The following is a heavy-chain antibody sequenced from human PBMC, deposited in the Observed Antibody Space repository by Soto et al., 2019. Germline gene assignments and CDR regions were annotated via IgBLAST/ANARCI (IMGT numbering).Heavy chain of an antibody. D-gene: IGHD4-17*01. CDR2: IEPSDSRT. J-gene: IGHJ4*02. CDR3: ATHDSHGDFDF. CDR1: GYMFPIYH. V-gene: IGHV5-10-1*01. Sequence: PGESLKISCEASGYMFPIYHISWVRQMPGKGLVWVGKIEPSDSRTMYRPSSRARITISVDKSINTAYLVCGRLNASDTSMSYSATHDSHGDFDFWGPGTQVTVSP.